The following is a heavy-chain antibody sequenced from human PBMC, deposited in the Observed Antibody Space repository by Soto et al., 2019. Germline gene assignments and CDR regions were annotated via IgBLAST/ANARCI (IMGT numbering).Heavy chain of an antibody. CDR2: IYYSGST. V-gene: IGHV4-39*01. D-gene: IGHD2-2*03. CDR3: ARHIRLDGGHYYMDV. CDR1: GGSISSSSYY. Sequence: SETLSLTCTVSGGSISSSSYYWGWIRQPPGKGLEWIGSIYYSGSTYYNPSLKSRVTISVDTSKNQFSLKLSSVTAADTAVYYCARHIRLDGGHYYMDVWGKGTTVTVSS. J-gene: IGHJ6*03.